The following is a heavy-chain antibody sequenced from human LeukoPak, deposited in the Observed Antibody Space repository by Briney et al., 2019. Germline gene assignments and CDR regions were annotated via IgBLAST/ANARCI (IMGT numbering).Heavy chain of an antibody. V-gene: IGHV3-11*01. J-gene: IGHJ4*02. D-gene: IGHD6-6*01. Sequence: PGGSLRLSCTVSGFSFTDYYVSWIRQAPGKGLEWVSYISSSGSTIYYADSVKGRFTISRDSAKNSLYLQMNSLRAKDTAAYYCAREGSARTFFDYWGQGTLVTVSS. CDR2: ISSSGSTI. CDR3: AREGSARTFFDY. CDR1: GFSFTDYY.